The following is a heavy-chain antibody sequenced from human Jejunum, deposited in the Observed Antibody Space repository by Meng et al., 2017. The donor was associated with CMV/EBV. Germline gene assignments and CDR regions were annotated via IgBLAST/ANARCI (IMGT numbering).Heavy chain of an antibody. V-gene: IGHV1-18*01. CDR3: ARDLLPYIVVVTAPFEF. D-gene: IGHD2-21*02. J-gene: IGHJ4*02. CDR1: GYTFSSYG. CDR2: ISTDNDNP. Sequence: GKGPGASGKVSWKASGYTFSSYGFTCVRKAPRRGLGWLAWISTDNDNPMYAQDVQGSVTITADTSTTTAYKDLRNLTSDHTAVYYCARDLLPYIVVVTAPFEFWGQGTLVTVSS.